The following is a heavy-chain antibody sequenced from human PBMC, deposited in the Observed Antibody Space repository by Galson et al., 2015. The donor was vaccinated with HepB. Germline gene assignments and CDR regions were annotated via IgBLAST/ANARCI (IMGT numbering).Heavy chain of an antibody. V-gene: IGHV3-64D*06. Sequence: SLRLSCAASGFTFSSYAMHWVRQAPGKGLEYVSAISSNGGSIYYADSVKGRFTISRDNSKNTLYLQMSSLRAEDTAVYYCVKEYAGWFGELFSDLDYWGQGTPVTVSS. CDR3: VKEYAGWFGELFSDLDY. J-gene: IGHJ4*02. CDR1: GFTFSSYA. CDR2: ISSNGGSI. D-gene: IGHD3-10*01.